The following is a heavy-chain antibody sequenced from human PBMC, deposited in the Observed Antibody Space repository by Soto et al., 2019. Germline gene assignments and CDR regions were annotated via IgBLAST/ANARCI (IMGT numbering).Heavy chain of an antibody. CDR1: GYTFTSYD. V-gene: IGHV1-8*01. CDR2: MNPNSGNT. CDR3: AREVVVVVAATSEDWFDP. J-gene: IGHJ5*02. Sequence: ASVKVSCKASGYTFTSYDINWVRQATGQGLEWMGWMNPNSGNTGYAQKFQGRVTMTRNTSISTAYMELSSLRSEDTAVYYCAREVVVVVAATSEDWFDPWGQGTLVTVSS. D-gene: IGHD2-15*01.